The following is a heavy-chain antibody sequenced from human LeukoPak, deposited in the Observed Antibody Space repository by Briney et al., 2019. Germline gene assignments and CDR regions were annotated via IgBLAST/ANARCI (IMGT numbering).Heavy chain of an antibody. J-gene: IGHJ5*02. CDR1: GFSFSSYG. CDR2: LSSDGSID. V-gene: IGHV3-30*03. Sequence: GGSPRISCGAPGFSFSSYGMHWGRQAPGKGPGWVAVLSSDGSIDYYADSVRGRFTVSRDNSKNTLYLQVNSLRVEDTAVYYCTREGMGTTFSAWFDPWGQGTLVTVPS. CDR3: TREGMGTTFSAWFDP. D-gene: IGHD1-7*01.